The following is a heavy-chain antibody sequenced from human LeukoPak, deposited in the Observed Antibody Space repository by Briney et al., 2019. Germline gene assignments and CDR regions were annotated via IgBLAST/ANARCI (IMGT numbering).Heavy chain of an antibody. J-gene: IGHJ5*02. V-gene: IGHV1-69*13. D-gene: IGHD6-13*01. CDR1: GCTFSSYA. CDR3: ARFRQVSSWYGWFDP. Sequence: SVKVSCKASGCTFSSYAISWVRQAPGQGLEWMGGIIPIFGTANYAQKFQGRVTITADESTSTAYMELRSLRSDDTAVYYCARFRQVSSWYGWFDPWGQGTLVTVSS. CDR2: IIPIFGTA.